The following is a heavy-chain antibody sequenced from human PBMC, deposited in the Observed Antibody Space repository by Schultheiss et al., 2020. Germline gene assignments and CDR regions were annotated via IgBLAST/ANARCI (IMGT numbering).Heavy chain of an antibody. D-gene: IGHD6-13*01. CDR2: IYHSGST. CDR3: ARTKQQGRGFDP. CDR1: GGSISSSSYY. J-gene: IGHJ5*02. V-gene: IGHV4-39*07. Sequence: SETLSLTCTVSGGSISSSSYYWGWIRQPPGKGLEWIGEIYHSGSTNYNPSLKSRVTISVDTSKNQFSLKLSSETAADTAVYYCARTKQQGRGFDPWGQGTLVTVSS.